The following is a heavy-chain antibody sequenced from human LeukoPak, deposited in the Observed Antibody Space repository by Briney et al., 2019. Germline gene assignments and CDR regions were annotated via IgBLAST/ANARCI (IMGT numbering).Heavy chain of an antibody. V-gene: IGHV4-34*01. J-gene: IGHJ1*01. CDR1: GGSFSGYY. CDR3: ARRGPKYLQH. CDR2: INHSGST. Sequence: PSETLSLTCAVYGGSFSGYYWSWIRQPPGKGLEWIGEINHSGSTNYNPSLKSRVTISVDTSKKQFSLKLISVTAADTAVYYCARRGPKYLQHWGQGTLVTVSS.